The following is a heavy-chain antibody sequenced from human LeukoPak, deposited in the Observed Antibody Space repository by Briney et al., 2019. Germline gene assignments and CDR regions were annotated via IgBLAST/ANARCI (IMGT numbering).Heavy chain of an antibody. V-gene: IGHV4-34*01. CDR1: GGSSSGFY. CDR2: VTHDGST. Sequence: SETLSLTCAVYGGSSSGFYWNWLRQSPGKGLEWIGEVTHDGSTNYNPSLKSRVAISVDTSKNQFSLKLNSLTAADTAEYFCASLVGTTGYYGVDVWGQGTTVIVSS. D-gene: IGHD1-1*01. J-gene: IGHJ6*02. CDR3: ASLVGTTGYYGVDV.